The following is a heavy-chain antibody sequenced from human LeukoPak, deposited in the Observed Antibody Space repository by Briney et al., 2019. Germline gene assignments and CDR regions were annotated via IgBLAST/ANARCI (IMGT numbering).Heavy chain of an antibody. V-gene: IGHV1-69*05. Sequence: SVTVSCKASGGTFSSYAISWVRQPPGQGLEWMGRIIPIFGTANYAQKFQGRVTITTDESTSTAYMELSSLRSEDTAVYYCARNRKYDFWSGYSFHMDVWGKGTTVTVSS. CDR2: IIPIFGTA. D-gene: IGHD3-3*01. CDR3: ARNRKYDFWSGYSFHMDV. J-gene: IGHJ6*03. CDR1: GGTFSSYA.